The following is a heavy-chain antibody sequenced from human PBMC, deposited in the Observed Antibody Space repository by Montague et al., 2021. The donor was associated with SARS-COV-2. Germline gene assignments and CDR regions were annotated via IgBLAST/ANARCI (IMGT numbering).Heavy chain of an antibody. Sequence: ETLSLTCAVSGGSISNSNWWTWVRPPPGKGLEWIGEIYHSGSTNYNSSLRSRVTISVDKSKNQFSLKLTSVTAADTAVYYCARDDGWSAYWGQGTLVTVSS. D-gene: IGHD3-3*01. CDR3: ARDDGWSAY. CDR2: IYHSGST. V-gene: IGHV4-4*02. CDR1: GGSISNSNW. J-gene: IGHJ4*02.